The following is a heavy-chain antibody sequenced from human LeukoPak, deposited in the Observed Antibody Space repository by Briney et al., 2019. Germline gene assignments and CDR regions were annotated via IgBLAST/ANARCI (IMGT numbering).Heavy chain of an antibody. D-gene: IGHD3-9*01. CDR1: GGSISSYY. CDR2: IYTSGST. Sequence: SETLSLTCTVSGGSISSYYWSWIRQPAGKGLEWIGRIYTSGSTNYNPSLKSRVTMSVDTSMNQFSLKLSSVTAADTAVYYCARELRYFDWLLYWFDPWGQGTLVTVSS. V-gene: IGHV4-4*07. CDR3: ARELRYFDWLLYWFDP. J-gene: IGHJ5*02.